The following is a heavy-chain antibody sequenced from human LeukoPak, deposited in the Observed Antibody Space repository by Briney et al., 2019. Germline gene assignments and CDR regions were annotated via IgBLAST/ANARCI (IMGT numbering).Heavy chain of an antibody. CDR1: GGSITSSSYY. D-gene: IGHD6-19*01. J-gene: IGHJ4*02. CDR2: IYYSGST. CDR3: ARSEQWLATK. V-gene: IGHV4-39*07. Sequence: SETLSLTCTVSGGSITSSSYYWGWIRQPPGKGLEWIGSIYYSGSTNYNPSLKSRVTISVDTSKNQFSLKLSSVTAADTAVYYCARSEQWLATKWGQGTLVTVSS.